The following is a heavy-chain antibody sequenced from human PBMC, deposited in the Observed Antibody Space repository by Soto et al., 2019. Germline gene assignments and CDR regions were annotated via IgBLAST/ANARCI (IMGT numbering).Heavy chain of an antibody. J-gene: IGHJ4*02. CDR1: GVIFSNYG. CDR3: AREYSCYGYD. CDR2: IGYDGSKK. D-gene: IGHD2-15*01. V-gene: IGHV3-33*01. Sequence: QVQLVASGGGVVQPGKSLRLSCAASGVIFSNYGMHWVRQAPGKGLEWVAVIGYDGSKKYYADSVKGRFTISRDNSKNMFYLQMNSVRTEDTAVYYCAREYSCYGYDWGQGTLVTVSA.